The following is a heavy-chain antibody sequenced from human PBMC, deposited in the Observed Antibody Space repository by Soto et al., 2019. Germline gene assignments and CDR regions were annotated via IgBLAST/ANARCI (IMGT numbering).Heavy chain of an antibody. CDR3: ARQGDTAIVLT. D-gene: IGHD5-18*01. CDR2: IYYSGST. CDR1: SGSISSRSYY. V-gene: IGHV4-39*01. Sequence: SETPALTCTVSSGSISSRSYYWGWIRQPPGKGLEWIGSIYYSGSTYYNPSLKSRVTISVDTSKNQFSLKLSSVTAADTAVYYCARQGDTAIVLTLGQGALVTVSS. J-gene: IGHJ5*02.